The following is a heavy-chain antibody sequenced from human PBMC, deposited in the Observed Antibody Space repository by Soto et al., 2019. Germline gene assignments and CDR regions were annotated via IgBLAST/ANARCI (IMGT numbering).Heavy chain of an antibody. CDR2: IWYDGTNK. CDR1: GFTFSTYG. CDR3: ARASRQLVFFDY. Sequence: QVQLVESGGGVVQPGRSLRLSCTASGFTFSTYGMHWVRQAPGKGLAWVAVIWYDGTNKYYADSVKGRFTISRDNSKNTLYLQMSSLRAEDTAVYYCARASRQLVFFDYWGQGTLVTVSS. D-gene: IGHD6-13*01. J-gene: IGHJ4*02. V-gene: IGHV3-33*01.